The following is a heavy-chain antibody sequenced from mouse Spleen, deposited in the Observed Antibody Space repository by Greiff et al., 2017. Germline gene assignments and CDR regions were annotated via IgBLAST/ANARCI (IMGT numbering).Heavy chain of an antibody. CDR1: GYSITSGYY. Sequence: EVKLLESGPGLVKPSQSLSLTCSVTGYSITSGYYWNWIRQFPGNKLEWMGYISYDGSNNYNPSLKNRISITRDTSKNQFFLKLNSVTTEDTATYYCASRRGFAYWGQGTLVTVS. V-gene: IGHV3-6*01. J-gene: IGHJ3*01. CDR2: ISYDGSN. CDR3: ASRRGFAY.